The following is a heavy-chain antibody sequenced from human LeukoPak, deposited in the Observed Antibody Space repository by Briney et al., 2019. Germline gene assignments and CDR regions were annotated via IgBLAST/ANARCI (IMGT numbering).Heavy chain of an antibody. CDR1: GGSISSCSYY. V-gene: IGHV4-39*01. J-gene: IGHJ6*02. Sequence: SETLSLTCTVSGGSISSCSYYWGWIRQPPGKGLEWIGSIYYSGSTYYNPSLKSRVTISVDTSKNQFSLKLSSVTAADTAVYYCARLGGLRFLEWPQDGMDVWGQGTTVTVSS. CDR2: IYYSGST. CDR3: ARLGGLRFLEWPQDGMDV. D-gene: IGHD3-3*01.